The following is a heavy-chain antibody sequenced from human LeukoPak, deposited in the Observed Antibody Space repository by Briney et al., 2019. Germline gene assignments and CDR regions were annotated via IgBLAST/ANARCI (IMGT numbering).Heavy chain of an antibody. CDR1: GFTFSSYA. Sequence: GGSLRLSCAASGFTFSSYAMSWVRQAPGKGLEWVSAISGSGGSTYYADSVKGRFTISRDNSKNTLYLQMNSLRAEDTAVYYCVKGPWVKWELLLDYWGQGTLVTVSS. CDR2: ISGSGGST. D-gene: IGHD1-26*01. V-gene: IGHV3-23*01. J-gene: IGHJ4*02. CDR3: VKGPWVKWELLLDY.